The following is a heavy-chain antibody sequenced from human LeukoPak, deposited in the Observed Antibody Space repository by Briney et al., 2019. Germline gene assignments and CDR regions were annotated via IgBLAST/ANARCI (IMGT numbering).Heavy chain of an antibody. CDR1: GGSFSRYY. V-gene: IGHV4-34*01. J-gene: IGHJ6*03. Sequence: TSDTLSLTCAVNGGSFSRYYWSWIRQPPGKGLEWIGEINHRGSTNYNPSLKSRVTISVDTSKNQFSLKLNSVTAADTAIYYCARGNMWDYRRYYYYMDVWGKGTTVTVS. CDR3: ARGNMWDYRRYYYYMDV. CDR2: INHRGST. D-gene: IGHD4-11*01.